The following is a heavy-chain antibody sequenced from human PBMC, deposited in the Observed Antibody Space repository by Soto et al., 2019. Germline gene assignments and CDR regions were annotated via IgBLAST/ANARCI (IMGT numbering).Heavy chain of an antibody. D-gene: IGHD6-13*01. CDR1: GGSISSGDYY. CDR3: VLSKCGPRRFNGSYV. Sequence: TLSLTCTVSGGSISSGDYYWSWIRQPPGKGLEWLALIERDDDDKYYSTSLKTRLTISKDTRKNQVVLTMANMEPADTATYYCVLSKCGPRRFNGSYVWGQGT. V-gene: IGHV2-70*13. CDR2: IERDDDDK. J-gene: IGHJ6*02.